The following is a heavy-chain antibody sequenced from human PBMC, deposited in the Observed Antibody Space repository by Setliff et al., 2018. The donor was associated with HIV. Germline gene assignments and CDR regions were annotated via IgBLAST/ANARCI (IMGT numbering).Heavy chain of an antibody. D-gene: IGHD2-2*01. CDR3: ARDRMPMASWVPDK. J-gene: IGHJ4*02. Sequence: SETLSLTCTVSDDSISSNYWSWIRQSAGKGLEWVGRIYTGGRTNYNPSLKGRVTMSVDTSKNQFSLNLSSVTAADTAAYYCARDRMPMASWVPDKWGQGTLVTVSS. CDR2: IYTGGRT. CDR1: DDSISSNY. V-gene: IGHV4-4*07.